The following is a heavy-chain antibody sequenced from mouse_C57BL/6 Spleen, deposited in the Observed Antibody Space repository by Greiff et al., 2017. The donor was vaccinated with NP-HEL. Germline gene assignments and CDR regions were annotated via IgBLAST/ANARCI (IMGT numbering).Heavy chain of an antibody. Sequence: QVQLQQPGAELVRPGTSVKLSCKASGYTFTSYWMHWVKQRPGQGLEWIGVIDPSDSYTNYNQKFKGKATLTVDTSSSTAYMQLSSLTSEDSAVYYCARGYDGSSYYYAMDYWGQGTSVTVSS. CDR2: IDPSDSYT. V-gene: IGHV1-59*01. J-gene: IGHJ4*01. D-gene: IGHD1-1*01. CDR3: ARGYDGSSYYYAMDY. CDR1: GYTFTSYW.